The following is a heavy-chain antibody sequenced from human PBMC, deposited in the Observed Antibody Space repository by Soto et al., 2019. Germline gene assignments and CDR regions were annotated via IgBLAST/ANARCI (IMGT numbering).Heavy chain of an antibody. Sequence: PGESLKISCKGSGYSFTSYWIGWVRQMPGKGLEWMGIIYPGDSDTRYSPSFQGQVTISADKSISTAYLQWSSLKASDTAMYYCARRTKEKRGSSPNYYYYYMDVWGKGTTVTVSS. CDR1: GYSFTSYW. J-gene: IGHJ6*03. CDR2: IYPGDSDT. D-gene: IGHD3-10*01. V-gene: IGHV5-51*01. CDR3: ARRTKEKRGSSPNYYYYYMDV.